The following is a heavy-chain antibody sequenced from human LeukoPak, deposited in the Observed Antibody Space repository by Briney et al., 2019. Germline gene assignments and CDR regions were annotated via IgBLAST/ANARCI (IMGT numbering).Heavy chain of an antibody. D-gene: IGHD3-22*01. CDR2: IYYSGST. CDR3: ARHAYDSSGYHYFDY. J-gene: IGHJ4*02. V-gene: IGHV4-39*01. Sequence: PSETLSLTCTVSGGSISSSSYYWGWIRQPPGKGLGWIGSIYYSGSTYYNPSLKSRVTISVDTSKNQFSLKLSSVTAADTAVYYCARHAYDSSGYHYFDYWGQGTLVTVSS. CDR1: GGSISSSSYY.